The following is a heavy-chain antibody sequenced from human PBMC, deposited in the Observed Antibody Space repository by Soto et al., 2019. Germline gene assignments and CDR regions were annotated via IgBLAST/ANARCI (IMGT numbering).Heavy chain of an antibody. Sequence: EVQLVESGGGLVKPGGSLRLSCAASGFTFSSHSMNWVRQAPEKGLEWVSSISSSSTYKYYADSVKGRFTIARDNAKNSLYLQMNSLRAEDTAVYYCARDKRWELRLDQHNGMDVWGQGTTVTVSS. CDR3: ARDKRWELRLDQHNGMDV. D-gene: IGHD1-26*01. CDR1: GFTFSSHS. V-gene: IGHV3-21*01. CDR2: ISSSSTYK. J-gene: IGHJ6*02.